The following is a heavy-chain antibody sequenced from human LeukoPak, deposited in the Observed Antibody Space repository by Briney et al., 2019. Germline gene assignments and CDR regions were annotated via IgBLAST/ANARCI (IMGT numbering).Heavy chain of an antibody. CDR2: ISYDGGNK. J-gene: IGHJ4*02. D-gene: IGHD3-22*01. CDR1: GFTFSGYA. CDR3: AKVHLTYYYDSSGYGFQDY. Sequence: GGSLRLSCAASGFTFSGYAMHWVRQAPGKGLEWVTVISYDGGNKFYADSVRGRFTISRDNSKNTVYLQMNSLRAEDTAVYYCAKVHLTYYYDSSGYGFQDYWGQGTLVTVSS. V-gene: IGHV3-30*18.